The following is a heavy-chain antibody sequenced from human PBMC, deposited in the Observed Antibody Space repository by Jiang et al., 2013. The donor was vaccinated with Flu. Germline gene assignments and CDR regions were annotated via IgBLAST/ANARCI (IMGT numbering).Heavy chain of an antibody. CDR2: IKQDGSEK. CDR3: ARDPIGYYYYGMDV. CDR1: GFTFSSYW. J-gene: IGHJ6*02. Sequence: QLVESGGGLVQPGGSLRLSCAASGFTFSSYWMSWVRQAPGKGLEWVANIKQDGSEKYYVDSVKGRFTISRDNAKNSLYLQMNSLRAEDTAVYYCARDPIGYYYYGMDVWGQGTTVTVSS. V-gene: IGHV3-7*01. D-gene: IGHD3-16*01.